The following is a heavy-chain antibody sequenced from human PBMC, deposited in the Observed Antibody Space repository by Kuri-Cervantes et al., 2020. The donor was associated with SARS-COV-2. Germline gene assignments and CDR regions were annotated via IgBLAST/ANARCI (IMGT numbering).Heavy chain of an antibody. D-gene: IGHD1-7*01. J-gene: IGHJ6*03. CDR3: ARGITGTTPSWMYYYYYMDV. V-gene: IGHV3-74*01. CDR2: INCDGSST. Sequence: GESLEISCAASGFTFSHYWMHWVRQAPGKGLWWVSRINCDGSSTSYADSVKGRFTISRDNSKNTLYLQMSSLRAEDTAVYYCARGITGTTPSWMYYYYYMDVWGKGTTVTVSS. CDR1: GFTFSHYW.